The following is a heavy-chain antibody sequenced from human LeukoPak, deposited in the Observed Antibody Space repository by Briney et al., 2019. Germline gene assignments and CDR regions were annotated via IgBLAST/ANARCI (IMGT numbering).Heavy chain of an antibody. D-gene: IGHD3-3*01. Sequence: GGTLRLSCAAPGFTFSSYGMSWVRQAPGKGLEWVSAISGSGGSTYSADSVKGRFTISRDNSKNTLYLQMNSLRAEDTAVYYCARDTFYDFWSGRGIEHWGQGTLVTVSS. CDR3: ARDTFYDFWSGRGIEH. CDR2: ISGSGGST. J-gene: IGHJ1*01. CDR1: GFTFSSYG. V-gene: IGHV3-23*01.